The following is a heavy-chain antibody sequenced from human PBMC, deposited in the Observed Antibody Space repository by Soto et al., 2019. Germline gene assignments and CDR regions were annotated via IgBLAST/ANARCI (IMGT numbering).Heavy chain of an antibody. Sequence: SQTPTVTCAVSGDSSASNSATWNWIKQSPSRGLEWLGRTYDRSKWYNDNAVSVKNRISINPDTSKNHFYLQLNSVTTEDTAVYYCASAGFISPSGFDIWGQGTMVTVSS. J-gene: IGHJ3*02. CDR1: GDSSASNSAT. D-gene: IGHD2-21*01. V-gene: IGHV6-1*01. CDR3: ASAGFISPSGFDI. CDR2: TYDRSKWYN.